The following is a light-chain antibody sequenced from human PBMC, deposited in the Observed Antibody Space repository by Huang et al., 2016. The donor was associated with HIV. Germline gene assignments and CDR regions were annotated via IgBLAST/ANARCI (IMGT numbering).Light chain of an antibody. CDR2: GAS. V-gene: IGKV3-15*01. CDR1: QSVSSN. CDR3: QQYNNWPPLLT. Sequence: EIVMTQSPATLSVSPGERATLSCRASQSVSSNFAWYQQKPGQAPRLLVYGASTSAAGIPARFRGSGSGIEFTLTISSLQSEDFAVYYCQQYNNWPPLLTFGGGTKVEIK. J-gene: IGKJ4*01.